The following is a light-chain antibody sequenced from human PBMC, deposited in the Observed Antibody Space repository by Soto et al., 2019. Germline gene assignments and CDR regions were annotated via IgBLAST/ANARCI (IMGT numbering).Light chain of an antibody. CDR2: GAS. Sequence: ESVLTHSPGALSLSPGERATLSCRASQSVSNNYLAWYQQKPGQAPRLLIHGASGRPTGIPDRFSGSGSGTDFTLTISRLEPEDFAVYYCQQYGSSPSAFGQGTKVDIK. CDR1: QSVSNNY. CDR3: QQYGSSPSA. V-gene: IGKV3-20*01. J-gene: IGKJ1*01.